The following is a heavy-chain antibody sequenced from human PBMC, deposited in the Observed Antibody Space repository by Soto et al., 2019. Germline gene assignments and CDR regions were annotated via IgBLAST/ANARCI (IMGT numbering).Heavy chain of an antibody. CDR2: ISVGGGSI. CDR1: GFTFRDYA. D-gene: IGHD2-15*01. Sequence: ESGGGLVQPGGSLRVSCIDPGFTFRDYAFNWVRQAPGKGLEWVSYISVGGGSIFYADSVKGRFTISRDDARNSVYLQMNTLRHEDTAVYHCVRDHRWAFDIWGQGTVVTVSS. J-gene: IGHJ3*02. V-gene: IGHV3-48*02. CDR3: VRDHRWAFDI.